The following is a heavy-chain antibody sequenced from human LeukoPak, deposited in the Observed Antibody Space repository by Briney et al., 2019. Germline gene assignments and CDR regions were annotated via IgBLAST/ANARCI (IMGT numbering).Heavy chain of an antibody. V-gene: IGHV4-38-2*02. CDR2: NYHSGST. CDR3: ARDPVLLWFGELLEGFTNYYYGMDV. J-gene: IGHJ6*02. CDR1: GYSISSGYY. Sequence: SETLSLTCTVSGYSISSGYYWGWIREPPGKGLEWIGSNYHSGSTYYNPSLKSRVTISVDTSKNQFSLKLSAVTAADTAVYYCARDPVLLWFGELLEGFTNYYYGMDVWGQGTTVTVSS. D-gene: IGHD3-10*01.